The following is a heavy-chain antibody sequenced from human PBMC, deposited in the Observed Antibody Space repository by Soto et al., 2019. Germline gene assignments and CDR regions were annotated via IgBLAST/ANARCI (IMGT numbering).Heavy chain of an antibody. CDR1: GGTFSSYA. V-gene: IGHV1-69*13. D-gene: IGHD3-9*01. CDR2: IIPIFGTA. J-gene: IGHJ6*03. CDR3: ARGGLPDDILTGYSYYYYMDV. Sequence: ASVKVSCKASGGTFSSYAISWVRQAPGQGLEWMGGIIPIFGTANYAQKFQGRVTITADESTSTAYMELSSLRSEDTAVYYCARGGLPDDILTGYSYYYYMDVWGKGTTVTVSS.